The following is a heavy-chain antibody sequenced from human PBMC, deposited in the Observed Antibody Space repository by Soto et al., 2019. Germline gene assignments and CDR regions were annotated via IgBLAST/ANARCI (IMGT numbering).Heavy chain of an antibody. CDR3: VRGGGNDPFEY. V-gene: IGHV4-30-2*06. Sequence: QLRLQESGSGVVKTSESLSLTCTVFGASITNGGYSWSRIRQSPGRGLEWIGHITHLENTYFNPSFKSRLSMSIDRTKNQFSLKVTSMTAADKGRYFCVRGGGNDPFEYWGQGILVTVSS. CDR1: GASITNGGYS. CDR2: ITHLENT. D-gene: IGHD5-12*01. J-gene: IGHJ4*02.